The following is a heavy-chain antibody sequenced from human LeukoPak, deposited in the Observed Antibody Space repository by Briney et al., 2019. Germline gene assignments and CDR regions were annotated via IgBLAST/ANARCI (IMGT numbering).Heavy chain of an antibody. V-gene: IGHV3-23*01. Sequence: GGSLRLSCAASGFTFSSYAMSWVRQAPGKGLEWVSAISGSGGSTYYADSVKGRFTISRDNSKNTLYLQMNSLRAEDTAVYYCAKDVSGSYYRFYWYFDLWGRGTLVTVSS. CDR3: AKDVSGSYYRFYWYFDL. J-gene: IGHJ2*01. CDR2: ISGSGGST. D-gene: IGHD1-26*01. CDR1: GFTFSSYA.